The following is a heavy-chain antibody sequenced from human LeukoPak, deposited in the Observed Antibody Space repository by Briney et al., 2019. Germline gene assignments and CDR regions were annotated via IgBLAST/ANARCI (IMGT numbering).Heavy chain of an antibody. J-gene: IGHJ3*02. D-gene: IGHD5-18*01. CDR1: GYTFTGYY. CDR2: INPNSGGT. V-gene: IGHV1-2*02. CDR3: AISRGYSSYDAFDI. Sequence: ASVKVSCKASGYTFTGYYMHWVRQAPGQGLEWMGWINPNSGGTNYAQKFQGRVTMTRDTSISTAYMELSRLRSDDTAVYYCAISRGYSSYDAFDIWGQGTMVTVSS.